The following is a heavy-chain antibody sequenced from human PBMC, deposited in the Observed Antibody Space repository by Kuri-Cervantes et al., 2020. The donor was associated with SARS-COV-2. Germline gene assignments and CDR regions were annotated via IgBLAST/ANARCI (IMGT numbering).Heavy chain of an antibody. CDR1: GFTFSSYS. D-gene: IGHD3-3*01. V-gene: IGHV3-21*01. Sequence: GESLKISCAASGFTFSSYSMNWVRQAPGKGLEWVSSISSSSSYIYYADSVKGRFTISRDNAKNSLYLQINSLRAEDTAVYYCARGRYDFWSGFFPPTPWGQGTLVTVSS. CDR2: ISSSSSYI. CDR3: ARGRYDFWSGFFPPTP. J-gene: IGHJ5*02.